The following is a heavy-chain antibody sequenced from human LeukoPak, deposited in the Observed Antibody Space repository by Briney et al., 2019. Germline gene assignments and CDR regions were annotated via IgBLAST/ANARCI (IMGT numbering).Heavy chain of an antibody. J-gene: IGHJ6*04. Sequence: GGSLRLSCAASGFTFDDYGMSWVRQAPGKGLEWVSGINLNGGSTGYADSVKGRFTISRDNAKNSLYLQMNSRRAEDTAVYYCAELGITMIGGVWGKGTTVTISS. CDR2: INLNGGST. V-gene: IGHV3-20*04. CDR1: GFTFDDYG. D-gene: IGHD3-10*02. CDR3: AELGITMIGGV.